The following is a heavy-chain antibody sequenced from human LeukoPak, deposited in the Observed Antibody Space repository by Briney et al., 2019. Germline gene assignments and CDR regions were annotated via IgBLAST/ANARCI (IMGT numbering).Heavy chain of an antibody. CDR2: ISTYNGNT. V-gene: IGHV1-18*01. J-gene: IGHJ4*02. Sequence: ASVKVSCKASGYTFTNYGLSWARQAPGQGLEWMGWISTYNGNTNYAQKFQGRVTMTTDTSTSTGYMEMRSLRSDDTAVYYCARGGASNSWYRTPDYWGQGTLVTVSS. CDR3: ARGGASNSWYRTPDY. D-gene: IGHD6-13*01. CDR1: GYTFTNYG.